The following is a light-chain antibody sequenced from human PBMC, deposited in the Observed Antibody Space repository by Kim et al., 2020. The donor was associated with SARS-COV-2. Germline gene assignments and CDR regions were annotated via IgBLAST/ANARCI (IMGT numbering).Light chain of an antibody. J-gene: IGKJ1*01. CDR1: QYVSNS. Sequence: SPGERATISCRTSQYVSNSVAWYQQKPGQAPRLLISGASTRAAGIPARFSGSGSGTEFTLTISSLQSEDFAVYYCQQYNNWPPGTFGQGTKVDIK. CDR3: QQYNNWPPGT. CDR2: GAS. V-gene: IGKV3-15*01.